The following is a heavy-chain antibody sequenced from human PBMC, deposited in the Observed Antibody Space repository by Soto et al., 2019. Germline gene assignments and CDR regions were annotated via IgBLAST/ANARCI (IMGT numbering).Heavy chain of an antibody. V-gene: IGHV3-66*01. CDR1: GITVSTNY. CDR2: IYTGGRT. CDR3: ARDRDGDYGFGV. J-gene: IGHJ6*02. Sequence: EVQLVESGGGLVQPGGSLRLSCAASGITVSTNYMSWVRQAPGKGLEWVSVIYTGGRTYYSDSVKGRFTISRDNSKNTLYPHLNSLSAADPAVSYCARDRDGDYGFGVWGQGTTVTVSS.